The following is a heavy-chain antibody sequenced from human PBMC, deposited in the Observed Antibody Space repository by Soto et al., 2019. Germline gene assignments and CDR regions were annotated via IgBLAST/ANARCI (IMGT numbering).Heavy chain of an antibody. V-gene: IGHV3-48*02. CDR1: GFTFSSYS. CDR2: ISSSSSTI. CDR3: ARDLAYYYDSSGYYYYHYYGMDV. Sequence: GGSLRLSCAASGFTFSSYSMNWVRQAPGKGLEWVSYISSSSSTIYYADSVKGRFTISRDNAKNSLYLQMNSLRDEDTAVYYCARDLAYYYDSSGYYYYHYYGMDVWGQGTTVTVS. D-gene: IGHD3-22*01. J-gene: IGHJ6*02.